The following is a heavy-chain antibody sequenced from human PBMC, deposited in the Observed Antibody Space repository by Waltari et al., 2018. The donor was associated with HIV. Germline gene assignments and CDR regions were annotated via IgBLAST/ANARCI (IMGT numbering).Heavy chain of an antibody. J-gene: IGHJ6*02. D-gene: IGHD4-17*01. Sequence: QVQLQESGPGLVKPSETLSLTCTVSGGSLSSYYWSWIRQPPGKGLEWIGYIYYSGSTNYNPSLKSRVTISVDTSKNQFSLKLSSVTAVDTAVYYCARVDYGPNPYGMDVWGQGTTVTVSS. CDR1: GGSLSSYY. CDR3: ARVDYGPNPYGMDV. V-gene: IGHV4-59*01. CDR2: IYYSGST.